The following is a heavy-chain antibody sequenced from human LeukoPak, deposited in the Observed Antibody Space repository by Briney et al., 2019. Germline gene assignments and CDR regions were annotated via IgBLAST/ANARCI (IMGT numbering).Heavy chain of an antibody. Sequence: PSETLSLTCTVSGGSISSYYWNWIRQPPGRGLDWIGYIYYSGSTNYNPSLKSRVTISVDTSKNQFSLKLSSVTAADTAVYYCVRDYYSDRRGWAFDIWGQGTTVTVSS. CDR3: VRDYYSDRRGWAFDI. CDR2: IYYSGST. J-gene: IGHJ3*02. CDR1: GGSISSYY. D-gene: IGHD2/OR15-2a*01. V-gene: IGHV4-59*01.